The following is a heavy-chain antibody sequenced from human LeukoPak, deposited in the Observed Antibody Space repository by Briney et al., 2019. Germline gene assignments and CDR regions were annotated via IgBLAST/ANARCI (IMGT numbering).Heavy chain of an antibody. D-gene: IGHD4-17*01. Sequence: GGSLRLSCAASGFTFSSYWMSWVRQAPGKGLEWVANIKQDGSEKYYVDSVKGRFTISRDNAKNSLYLQMNSLRAEDTAVYYCARERDYGDYYFDYWGQGTLVTVSS. CDR2: IKQDGSEK. V-gene: IGHV3-7*01. CDR1: GFTFSSYW. J-gene: IGHJ4*02. CDR3: ARERDYGDYYFDY.